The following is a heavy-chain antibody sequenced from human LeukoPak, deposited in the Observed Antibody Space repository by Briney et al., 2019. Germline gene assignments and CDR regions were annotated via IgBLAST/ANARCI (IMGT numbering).Heavy chain of an antibody. Sequence: SETLSLTCTVSGGSSSSGSYYWSWIPQPAGKGLEWVGRIYTSGSSNDNPSNYSPSLKSRVTISVDTSKNQISLRLSSVTAADTAVYYCARGNYYVDYYMDVWGKGTTVTVSS. CDR2: IYTSGSSNDNPS. CDR1: GGSSSSGSYY. CDR3: ARGNYYVDYYMDV. J-gene: IGHJ6*03. D-gene: IGHD3-10*02. V-gene: IGHV4-61*02.